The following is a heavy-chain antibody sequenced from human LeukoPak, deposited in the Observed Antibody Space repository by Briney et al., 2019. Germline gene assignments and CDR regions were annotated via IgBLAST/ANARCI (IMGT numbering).Heavy chain of an antibody. V-gene: IGHV1-24*01. J-gene: IGHJ3*02. Sequence: VKVSCKVSGYTLTELSMHWVRQAPGKGLEWMGGFDPEDGETIYAQKFQGRVTMTEDTSTDTAYMELSSLRSEDTAVYYCATDHPSYCGGNCYPVAFDIWGQGTMVTVSS. D-gene: IGHD2-21*02. CDR1: GYTLTELS. CDR2: FDPEDGET. CDR3: ATDHPSYCGGNCYPVAFDI.